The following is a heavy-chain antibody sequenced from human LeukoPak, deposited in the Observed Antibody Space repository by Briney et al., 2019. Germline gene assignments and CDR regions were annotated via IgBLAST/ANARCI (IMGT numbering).Heavy chain of an antibody. CDR1: GGSINYNY. J-gene: IGHJ3*02. CDR2: IYASGST. CDR3: ARPDQDAFDI. V-gene: IGHV4-4*07. Sequence: SETLSLTCTVSGGSINYNYWSWIRQPAGRGLEWLGRIYASGSTNYNPSLKSQVTMSVDTSNNQLSLKMTSVTAADTAVYYCARPDQDAFDIWGQGTMVTVSS.